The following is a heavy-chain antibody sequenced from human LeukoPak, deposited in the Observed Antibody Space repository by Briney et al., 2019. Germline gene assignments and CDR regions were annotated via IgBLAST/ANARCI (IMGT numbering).Heavy chain of an antibody. D-gene: IGHD3-10*01. J-gene: IGHJ5*02. CDR1: GFTFSSYA. Sequence: GGSLRLSCTASGFTFSSYAMSWVRQAPGKGLEWVSGISGSGGRTHYADSVKGRFTISRDNSKNTLYVQMNSLRVEDTAGYYCAKGARQLDNYGSGSYSPLGQGTLVTVSS. V-gene: IGHV3-23*01. CDR2: ISGSGGRT. CDR3: AKGARQLDNYGSGSYSP.